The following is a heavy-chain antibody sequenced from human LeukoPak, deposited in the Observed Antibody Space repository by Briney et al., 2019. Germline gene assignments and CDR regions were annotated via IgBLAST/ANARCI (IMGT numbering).Heavy chain of an antibody. Sequence: TGGSLGLSCAASGFTFSSYAMSWVRQAPGKGLEWVSAISGSDDSTYYGDSVKGRFTISRDNSKNTLYLQMNSLRAEDTAVYYCAKTRPLDSSSWSHGDYWGQGTLVTVSS. J-gene: IGHJ4*02. CDR3: AKTRPLDSSSWSHGDY. D-gene: IGHD6-13*01. CDR2: ISGSDDST. CDR1: GFTFSSYA. V-gene: IGHV3-23*01.